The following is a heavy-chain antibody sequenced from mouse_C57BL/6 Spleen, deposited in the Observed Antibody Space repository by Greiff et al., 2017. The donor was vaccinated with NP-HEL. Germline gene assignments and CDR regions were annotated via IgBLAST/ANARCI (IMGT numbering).Heavy chain of an antibody. Sequence: EVMLVESGGGLVKPGGSLKLSCAASGFTFSSYAMSWVRQTPEKRLEWVATISDGGSYTYYPDNVKGRFTISRDNAKNNLYLQMSHLKSEDTAMYYCARDGSSFPWDYWGQGTSVTVSS. CDR2: ISDGGSYT. V-gene: IGHV5-4*01. J-gene: IGHJ4*01. D-gene: IGHD1-1*01. CDR1: GFTFSSYA. CDR3: ARDGSSFPWDY.